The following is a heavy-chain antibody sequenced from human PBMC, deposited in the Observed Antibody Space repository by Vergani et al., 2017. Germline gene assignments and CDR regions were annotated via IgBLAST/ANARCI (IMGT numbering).Heavy chain of an antibody. CDR2: IVVGSGNT. J-gene: IGHJ2*01. Sequence: QMQLVQSGPEVKKPGTSVKVSCKASGFTFTSSAVQWVRQARGQRLEWIGWIVVGSGNTNYAQKFQERVTITRDMSTSTAYMELSSLRSEDTAVYYCARARDYGGNGYFDLWGRGTLVTVSS. V-gene: IGHV1-58*01. CDR1: GFTFTSSA. D-gene: IGHD4-23*01. CDR3: ARARDYGGNGYFDL.